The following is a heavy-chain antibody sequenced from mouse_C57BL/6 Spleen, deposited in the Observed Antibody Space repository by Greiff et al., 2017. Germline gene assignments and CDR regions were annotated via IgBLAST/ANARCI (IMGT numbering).Heavy chain of an antibody. Sequence: EVQGVESGGDLVKPGGSLKLSCAASGFTFSSYGMSWVRQTPDKRLEWVATISSGGSYTYYPDSVKGRFTISRDNAKNTLYLQMSSLKSEDTAMYYCAREGTGTGWYFDVWGTGTTVTVSS. CDR2: ISSGGSYT. J-gene: IGHJ1*03. CDR3: AREGTGTGWYFDV. CDR1: GFTFSSYG. V-gene: IGHV5-6*01. D-gene: IGHD4-1*01.